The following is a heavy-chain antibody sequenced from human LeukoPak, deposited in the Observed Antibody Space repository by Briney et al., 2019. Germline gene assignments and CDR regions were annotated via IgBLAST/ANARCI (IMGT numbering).Heavy chain of an antibody. CDR1: GFPFSSYA. J-gene: IGHJ4*02. CDR2: ISDSGGRT. D-gene: IGHD2-15*01. Sequence: PGGSPRLSCAASGFPFSSYAMSWVRQAPGKGLEWVSVISDSGGRTYSAASVKGRFTISRDNSKDTLYLQMNSLRAEDTAVYYCARNYCIGSSCPGVFEYWGQGTLVTVSS. CDR3: ARNYCIGSSCPGVFEY. V-gene: IGHV3-23*01.